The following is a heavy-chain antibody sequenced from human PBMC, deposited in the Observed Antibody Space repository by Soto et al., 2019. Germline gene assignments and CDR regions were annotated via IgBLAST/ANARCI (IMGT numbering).Heavy chain of an antibody. CDR3: ARTLPVPYFY. J-gene: IGHJ4*02. D-gene: IGHD3-10*01. CDR1: GYTFTRYG. Sequence: AAVKVSCKASGYTFTRYGISWVRQAPGQGREWTGWISAYNGNTNYAQKFKGRLTITADKSNVTAYMELTGLTCDDTAVFYCARTLPVPYFYWGQGTPVTVSS. V-gene: IGHV1-18*01. CDR2: ISAYNGNT.